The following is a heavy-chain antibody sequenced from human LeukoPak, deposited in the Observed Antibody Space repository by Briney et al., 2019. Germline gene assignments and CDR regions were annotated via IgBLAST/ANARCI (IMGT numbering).Heavy chain of an antibody. D-gene: IGHD3-22*01. CDR3: ARAKHDSSGYLFDY. J-gene: IGHJ4*02. Sequence: SQTLSLTCAISGDSVSSSSAAWNWIRQSPSRGLEWLGRTYYRSKWYNDYAVSVKSRITINPDTSKNQFSLQLTSVTPEDTAVYYCARAKHDSSGYLFDYWGQGTLVTVSS. CDR2: TYYRSKWYN. V-gene: IGHV6-1*01. CDR1: GDSVSSSSAA.